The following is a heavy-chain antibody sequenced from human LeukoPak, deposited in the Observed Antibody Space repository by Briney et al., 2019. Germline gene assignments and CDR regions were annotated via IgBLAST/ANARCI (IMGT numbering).Heavy chain of an antibody. Sequence: ASVKVSCKVSGYTLTELSIHWVRQSPGKGPEWMGGFDPEDAETVYAQQLQGRVTMTEDTSTDTAYMGLSSLRSEDTAVYYCATTGEDYDVNLSGAFDIWGQGTMVTVSS. CDR1: GYTLTELS. D-gene: IGHD3-10*01. J-gene: IGHJ3*02. CDR3: ATTGEDYDVNLSGAFDI. V-gene: IGHV1-24*01. CDR2: FDPEDAET.